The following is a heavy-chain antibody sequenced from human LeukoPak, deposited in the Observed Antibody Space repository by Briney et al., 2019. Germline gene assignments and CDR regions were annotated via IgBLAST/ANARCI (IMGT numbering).Heavy chain of an antibody. D-gene: IGHD3-10*01. Sequence: RASVKVSFSSSAGTFSSYAISWMRQAPGQGLGLMGVVILIFGTANYSHKFPGKVTVTAYESTAKAYMELSSLMSEDTAVYYCAREEAHYVGITMVRGVSSFDYWGQGTLVTVSS. CDR2: VILIFGTA. J-gene: IGHJ4*02. CDR3: AREEAHYVGITMVRGVSSFDY. V-gene: IGHV1-69*01. CDR1: AGTFSSYA.